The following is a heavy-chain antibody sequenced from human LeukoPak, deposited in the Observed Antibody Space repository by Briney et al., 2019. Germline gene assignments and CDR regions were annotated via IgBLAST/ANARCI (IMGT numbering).Heavy chain of an antibody. D-gene: IGHD3-22*01. Sequence: PGGSLRLSCAASGLTFSSYEMNWVRQAPGKGLEWVSYISSSGSTIYYADSVKGRFTISRDNAKNSLYLQMNSLRAEDTAVYYCARFPGRNYYDSSGFDYWGQGTLVTVSS. CDR3: ARFPGRNYYDSSGFDY. V-gene: IGHV3-48*03. CDR1: GLTFSSYE. CDR2: ISSSGSTI. J-gene: IGHJ4*02.